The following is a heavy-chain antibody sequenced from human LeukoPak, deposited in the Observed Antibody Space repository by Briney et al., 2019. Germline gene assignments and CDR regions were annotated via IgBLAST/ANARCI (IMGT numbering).Heavy chain of an antibody. CDR1: GGPFSGYF. CDR3: ARSSIAAAPDY. Sequence: SETLSLTCAVYGGPFSGYFWTWIRQPPEKGLEWIGEITHSGITNYNPSLKGRVTISADTSKNQFSLKLSSVTAADTAVYYCARSSIAAAPDYWGQGTLVTVSS. V-gene: IGHV4-34*01. CDR2: ITHSGIT. J-gene: IGHJ4*02. D-gene: IGHD6-13*01.